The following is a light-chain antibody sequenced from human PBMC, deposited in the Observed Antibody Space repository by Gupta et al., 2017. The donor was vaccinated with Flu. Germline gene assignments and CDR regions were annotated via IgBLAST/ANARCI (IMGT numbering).Light chain of an antibody. V-gene: IGLV1-44*01. Sequence: SVLAQPPSASGAPGQRVTTSCSGSSTNIGSTTVNCYLQGPGTAPKPLIYGNSKRPPGGPERVSGSKSGSSAALAISGLQAEEEADYYCEAWYESLNGPYVFGTGTNGTVL. CDR3: EAWYESLNGPYV. CDR1: STNIGSTT. J-gene: IGLJ1*01. CDR2: GNS.